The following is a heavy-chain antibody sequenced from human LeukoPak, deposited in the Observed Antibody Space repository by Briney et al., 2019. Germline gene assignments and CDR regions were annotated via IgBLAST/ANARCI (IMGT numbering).Heavy chain of an antibody. J-gene: IGHJ4*02. D-gene: IGHD3-16*01. CDR1: GGSFSGYY. Sequence: SETLSLTCAVYGGSFSGYYWSWIRQPPGKGLEWIGEINHSGSTNYNPSLKSRVTISVDTSKNQFSLKLSSVTAADTAVHYCARGRFRIMTHWGQGTLVTVSS. CDR2: INHSGST. CDR3: ARGRFRIMTH. V-gene: IGHV4-34*01.